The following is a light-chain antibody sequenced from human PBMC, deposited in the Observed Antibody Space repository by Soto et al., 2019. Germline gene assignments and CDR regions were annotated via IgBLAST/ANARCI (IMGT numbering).Light chain of an antibody. J-gene: IGKJ1*01. CDR3: QQYNSYSEA. Sequence: DIQMTQSPSTLSASVGDRVTITYRASQSISSWLAWYQQKPGKAPKLLIYDASSLESGVPSRFSGSGSGTEFTLTISSLQPDDFATYYCQQYNSYSEAFGQGTKVELK. CDR2: DAS. CDR1: QSISSW. V-gene: IGKV1-5*01.